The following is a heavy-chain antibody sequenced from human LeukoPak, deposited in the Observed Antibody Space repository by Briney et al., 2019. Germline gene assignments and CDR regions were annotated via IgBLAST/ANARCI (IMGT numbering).Heavy chain of an antibody. D-gene: IGHD5/OR15-5a*01. CDR2: FDPEDGDT. CDR1: GYTLTELS. CDR3: ATGVGVYGRVPFDP. Sequence: ASVKVSCKVSGYTLTELSMHWVRQAPGKGLEWMGGFDPEDGDTIYAQKFQGRVTMTEDTSTDTAYMELSSLRSEDTAVYYCATGVGVYGRVPFDPWGQGTLVTVSS. V-gene: IGHV1-24*01. J-gene: IGHJ5*02.